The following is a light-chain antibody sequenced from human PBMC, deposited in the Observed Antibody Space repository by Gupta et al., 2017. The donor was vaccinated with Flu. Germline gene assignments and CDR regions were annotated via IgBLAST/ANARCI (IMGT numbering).Light chain of an antibody. CDR3: QQYASSPLA. Sequence: EIVLTQSPGTLSLSPGERATLSCRASQSVASTSLAWYQQKPGQAPRLLIYGASSRATGIPDRFSGSGSGTDFTLTINRLEPEDFAVYYCQQYASSPLAFGQGTKVEIK. V-gene: IGKV3-20*01. J-gene: IGKJ1*01. CDR1: QSVASTS. CDR2: GAS.